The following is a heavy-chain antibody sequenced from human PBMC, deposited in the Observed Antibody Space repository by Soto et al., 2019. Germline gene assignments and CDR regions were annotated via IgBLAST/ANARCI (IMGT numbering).Heavy chain of an antibody. CDR1: GGFVSSGSYY. CDR2: MSHSGGT. D-gene: IGHD1-1*01. J-gene: IGHJ3*02. Sequence: QVQLQQWGAGLLKPSETLSLTCAVYGGFVSSGSYYWSWIRQPPGKGLEWIGEMSHSGGTHFNPSLKSRGTISVDTSKNQCSLKMSSVTAADTALYYCARVERGTATTVVDACDIWGPGTMVTVSS. V-gene: IGHV4-34*01. CDR3: ARVERGTATTVVDACDI.